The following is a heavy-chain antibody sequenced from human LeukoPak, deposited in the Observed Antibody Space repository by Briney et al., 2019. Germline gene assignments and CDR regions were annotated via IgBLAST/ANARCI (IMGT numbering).Heavy chain of an antibody. CDR3: ARGPYSSGWYSWYYFDY. V-gene: IGHV4-59*01. J-gene: IGHJ4*02. CDR1: GASLSTYY. CDR2: INYSGST. Sequence: SETLSLTCFVSGASLSTYYWSWIRQPPGKGLEWIGYINYSGSTNYNPSLKSRITMSLDTSKSQLSLKLSSVTAADTAVYYCARGPYSSGWYSWYYFDYWGQGTLVTVSS. D-gene: IGHD6-19*01.